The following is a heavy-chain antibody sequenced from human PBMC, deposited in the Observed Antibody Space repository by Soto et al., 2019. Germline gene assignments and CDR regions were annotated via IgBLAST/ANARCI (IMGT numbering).Heavy chain of an antibody. D-gene: IGHD2-15*01. V-gene: IGHV1-69*02. CDR3: ATISGYCSGGSCYSQGYYYMDV. CDR1: GGTFSSYT. CDR2: IIPILGIA. J-gene: IGHJ6*03. Sequence: SVKVSCKASGGTFSSYTISWVRQAPGQGLEWMGRIIPILGIANYAQKFQGRVTITAYKSTSTAYMELSSLRSEDTAVYYCATISGYCSGGSCYSQGYYYMDVWGKGTTVTVSS.